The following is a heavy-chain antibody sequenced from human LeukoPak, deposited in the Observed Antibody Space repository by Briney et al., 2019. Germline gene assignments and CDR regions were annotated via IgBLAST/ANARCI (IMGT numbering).Heavy chain of an antibody. J-gene: IGHJ4*02. V-gene: IGHV3-23*01. CDR1: GFTFSTSV. CDR2: LSGSGGSA. CDR3: AKDSTGYSSSWWDY. Sequence: GGSLRLSCAASGFTFSTSVMTWVRQAPGKGLEWVSVLSGSGGSANYADSVKGRFTISRDNSKNTLYLQMNSLRAEDTAVYYCAKDSTGYSSSWWDYWGQGTLVSVSS. D-gene: IGHD6-13*01.